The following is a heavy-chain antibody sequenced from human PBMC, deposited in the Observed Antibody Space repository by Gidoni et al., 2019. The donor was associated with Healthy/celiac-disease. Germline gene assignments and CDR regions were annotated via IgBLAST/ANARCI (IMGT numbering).Heavy chain of an antibody. J-gene: IGHJ3*02. D-gene: IGHD1-26*01. CDR3: AGGGSDFAFDI. V-gene: IGHV3-23*01. CDR1: GFTFSSYA. Sequence: EVQLLESGGGLVQPGGSLRLSGAASGFTFSSYAVSWVRQSPGKGLEWVSAIIGSGGSTYYADSVKGRFTISRDNSKNTLYLQMNSLRAEDTAVYYCAGGGSDFAFDIWGQGTMVTVSS. CDR2: IIGSGGST.